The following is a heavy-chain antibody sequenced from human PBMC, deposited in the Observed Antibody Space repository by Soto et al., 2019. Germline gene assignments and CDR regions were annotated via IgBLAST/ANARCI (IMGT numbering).Heavy chain of an antibody. Sequence: QVQLVESGGGEVQXGRSLXXXCAXXXXXXXXYGMXXXRQTPGKGLEWVAVISYDGTNKFYSDSVKGRFTISRDNFKNTLTLQMNSLRADDTAVYSCAKDLQSYGDYDYYCYGMDVWGLGTRVTVSS. CDR2: ISYDGTNK. CDR3: AKDLQSYGDYDYYCYGMDV. J-gene: IGHJ6*02. V-gene: IGHV3-30*18. CDR1: XXXXXXYG. D-gene: IGHD4-17*01.